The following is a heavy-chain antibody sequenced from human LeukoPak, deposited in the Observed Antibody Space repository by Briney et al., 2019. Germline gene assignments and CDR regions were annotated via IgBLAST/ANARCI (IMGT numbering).Heavy chain of an antibody. CDR1: GGSISSYY. Sequence: SETLSLTWTVSGGSISSYYWSWIRQPPGKGLEWIGYIYYSGSTNYNPSLKSRVTISVDTSKNQFSLKLSSVTAADTAVYYCARARGVPLYYFDFWGQGTLVTVSS. CDR2: IYYSGST. CDR3: ARARGVPLYYFDF. D-gene: IGHD3-10*01. J-gene: IGHJ4*02. V-gene: IGHV4-59*01.